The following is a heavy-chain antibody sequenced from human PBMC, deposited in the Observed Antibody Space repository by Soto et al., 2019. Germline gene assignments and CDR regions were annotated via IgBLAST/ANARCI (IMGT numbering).Heavy chain of an antibody. Sequence: QITLKESGPTLVKPTQTLTLTCTFSGFSLSTSGVGVGWIRQPPGKALEWLALIYWDDDKRYSPSLKSRLTITKDSSKKQVVLTMANMDPVDTATYYCAHGQENYDFWSGYLSFDYWGQGPLVTVSS. V-gene: IGHV2-5*02. J-gene: IGHJ4*02. CDR3: AHGQENYDFWSGYLSFDY. CDR1: GFSLSTSGVG. D-gene: IGHD3-3*01. CDR2: IYWDDDK.